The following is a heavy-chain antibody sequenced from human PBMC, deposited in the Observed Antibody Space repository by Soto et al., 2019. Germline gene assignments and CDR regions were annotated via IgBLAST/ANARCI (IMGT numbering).Heavy chain of an antibody. V-gene: IGHV3-30*18. CDR1: GFTFSSYG. CDR2: ISYDGNNK. J-gene: IGHJ4*02. Sequence: GGSLRLSCAASGFTFSSYGMHWVRQAPGKGLEWVAVISYDGNNKFYADSVKGRFTISRDNSKNTLHLQMNSLRAEDTAVYYCAKESYYYDSSGYYYLPFDYWGQGTLVTVSS. CDR3: AKESYYYDSSGYYYLPFDY. D-gene: IGHD3-22*01.